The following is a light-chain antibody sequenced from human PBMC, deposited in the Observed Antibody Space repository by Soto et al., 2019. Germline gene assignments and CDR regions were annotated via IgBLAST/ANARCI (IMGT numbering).Light chain of an antibody. CDR3: QQYNNYSPFA. V-gene: IGKV1-5*01. CDR1: QSISSW. Sequence: DIQMTQSPSTLSASVGDRVTITCRASQSISSWLAWYQQKPGKAPKVLIYDASTLESGVPSRFSGTGSGTEFTLPISSLQPDDFATTYCQQYNNYSPFAFGQGTKVEIK. CDR2: DAS. J-gene: IGKJ1*01.